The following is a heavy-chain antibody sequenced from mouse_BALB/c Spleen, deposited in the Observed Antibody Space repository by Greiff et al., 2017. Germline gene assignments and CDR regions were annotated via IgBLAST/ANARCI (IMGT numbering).Heavy chain of an antibody. Sequence: VQLQQSGAELVKPGASVKLSCKASGYTFTSYYMYWVKQRPGQGLEWIGGINPSNGGTNFNEKFKSKATLTVDKSSSTAYMQLSSLTSEDSAVYYCTRYGNYNYWGQGTTLTVSS. CDR3: TRYGNYNY. J-gene: IGHJ2*01. D-gene: IGHD2-1*01. CDR1: GYTFTSYY. CDR2: INPSNGGT. V-gene: IGHV1S81*02.